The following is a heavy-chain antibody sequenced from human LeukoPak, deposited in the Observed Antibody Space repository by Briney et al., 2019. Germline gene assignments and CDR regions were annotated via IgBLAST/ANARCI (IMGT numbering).Heavy chain of an antibody. CDR2: INPNSGDT. CDR3: ATQRGSYLWGTDFDY. CDR1: GYTFTGYY. Sequence: ASLNLSCKASGYTFTGYYMHWVRQAPGQGLEWMGWINPNSGDTKSAQKFQRRVTMSRDTSISTAYMELSRLRSDDTAVYYCATQRGSYLWGTDFDYWGQGTLVTVSS. D-gene: IGHD3-16*01. V-gene: IGHV1-2*02. J-gene: IGHJ4*02.